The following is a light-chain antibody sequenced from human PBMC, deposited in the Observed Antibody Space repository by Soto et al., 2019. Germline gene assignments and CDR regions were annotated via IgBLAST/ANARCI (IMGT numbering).Light chain of an antibody. CDR3: SSYTTSNTWL. V-gene: IGLV2-14*01. CDR1: TSDVGGFDS. CDR2: EVS. J-gene: IGLJ3*02. Sequence: QSALTQPASVSGSPGQSITISCTATTSDVGGFDSVSWYQQHPGTAPRVIIYEVSNRPSGVSYRFSGSKSANTASLTISGLQADDEADYYCSSYTTSNTWLFGGGTQLPV.